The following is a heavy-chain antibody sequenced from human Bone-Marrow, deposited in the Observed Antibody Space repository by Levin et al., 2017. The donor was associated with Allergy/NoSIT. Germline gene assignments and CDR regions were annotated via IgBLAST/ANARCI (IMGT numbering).Heavy chain of an antibody. V-gene: IGHV2-70*01. CDR2: IDWDDDK. D-gene: IGHD3-22*01. Sequence: SGPTLVKPTQTLTLTCTFSGFSLSTSGMCVSWIRQPPGKALEWLALIDWDDDKYYSTSLKTRLTISKDTSKNQVVLTMTNMDPVDTATYYCARTKNYYDSSGYYTPYDAFDIWGQGTMVTVSS. CDR1: GFSLSTSGMC. CDR3: ARTKNYYDSSGYYTPYDAFDI. J-gene: IGHJ3*02.